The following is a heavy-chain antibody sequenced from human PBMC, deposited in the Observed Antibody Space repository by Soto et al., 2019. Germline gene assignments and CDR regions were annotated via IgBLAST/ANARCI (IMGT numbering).Heavy chain of an antibody. CDR1: GGSISSYY. Sequence: QVQLQESGPGLVKPSETLSLTCTVSGGSISSYYWSWIRQPPGKGLEWIGYIYYSGSTNYNPSLKSRVTISVDTSKIQFSLKLSSVTAADTAVYYCARVLGSYGGYYFDYWGQGTLVTVSS. J-gene: IGHJ4*02. V-gene: IGHV4-59*01. CDR3: ARVLGSYGGYYFDY. CDR2: IYYSGST. D-gene: IGHD1-26*01.